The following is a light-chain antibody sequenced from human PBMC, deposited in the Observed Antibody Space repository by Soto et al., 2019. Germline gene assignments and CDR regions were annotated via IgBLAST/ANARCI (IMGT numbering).Light chain of an antibody. Sequence: DVVMTQSPLSLSVTLGQPASISCRASQSLVYNDGNTYTYLNWFQQRPGQSPRRLIYQVSSRDFGVPDRFSGSGSCTDFTLKISGVEAEDVGIYYCMQGTHWPWTFGQGTKVEIK. CDR3: MQGTHWPWT. J-gene: IGKJ1*01. CDR2: QVS. CDR1: QSLVYNDGNTYTY. V-gene: IGKV2-30*01.